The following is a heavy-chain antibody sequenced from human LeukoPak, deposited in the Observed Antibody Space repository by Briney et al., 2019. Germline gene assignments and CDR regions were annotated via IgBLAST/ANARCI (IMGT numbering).Heavy chain of an antibody. D-gene: IGHD3-10*01. CDR1: GGSISSYY. V-gene: IGHV4-4*07. J-gene: IGHJ5*02. Sequence: SETLSLTCTVSGGSISSYYWSWIRQPAGKGLEWIGRIYTSGSTNYNPSLKSRVTMSVDTSKNQFSLKLSSVTAADTAVYYCARDHPERIWFGDFGWFDPWGQGTLVTVSS. CDR2: IYTSGST. CDR3: ARDHPERIWFGDFGWFDP.